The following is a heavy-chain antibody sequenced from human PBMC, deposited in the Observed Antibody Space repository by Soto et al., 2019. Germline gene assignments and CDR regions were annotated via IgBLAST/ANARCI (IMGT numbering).Heavy chain of an antibody. V-gene: IGHV3-9*01. J-gene: IGHJ4*02. Sequence: EVQLVESGGGLVQPGRSLRLSCAASGFTFDDYAMHWVRQAPGKGLEWVSGISWNSGSIGYADSVKGRFTISRDNAKNSLYLQMNSLRAEDTALYYCAKITSRVDTVDYWGQGTLVTVSS. CDR1: GFTFDDYA. CDR2: ISWNSGSI. CDR3: AKITSRVDTVDY. D-gene: IGHD5-18*01.